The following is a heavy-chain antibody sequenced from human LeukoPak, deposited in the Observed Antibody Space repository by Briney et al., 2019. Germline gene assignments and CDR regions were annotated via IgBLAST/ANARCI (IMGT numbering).Heavy chain of an antibody. Sequence: ASVKVSCKASGYTFTDYYMHWVRQAPGQGLEWMGWINPNSGGTNYAQKFYARVTMTRDTSISTAYMELSRLRSDDTAVYYCARTTEGYAGGPGYSYYYYMDVWGKGTTVTISS. D-gene: IGHD5-12*01. J-gene: IGHJ6*03. CDR3: ARTTEGYAGGPGYSYYYYMDV. CDR1: GYTFTDYY. V-gene: IGHV1-2*02. CDR2: INPNSGGT.